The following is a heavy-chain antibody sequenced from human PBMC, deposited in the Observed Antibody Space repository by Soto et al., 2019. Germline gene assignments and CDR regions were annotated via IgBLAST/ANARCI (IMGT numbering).Heavy chain of an antibody. CDR3: ARGGSPVATPHYFDY. CDR2: IYYSGST. CDR1: GGSISSYY. Sequence: SETLSLTCTVSGGSISSYYWSWIRQPPGKGLEWIGYIYYSGSTNYNPSLKSRVTISVDTSKKQFSLKLSSVTAADTAVYYCARGGSPVATPHYFDYWGQGTLVTVSS. J-gene: IGHJ4*02. V-gene: IGHV4-59*01. D-gene: IGHD2-15*01.